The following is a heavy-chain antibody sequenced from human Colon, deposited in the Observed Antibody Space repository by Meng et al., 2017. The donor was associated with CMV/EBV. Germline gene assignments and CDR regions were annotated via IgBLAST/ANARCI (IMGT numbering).Heavy chain of an antibody. CDR2: IRYDGSDK. Sequence: SCKASGYTFTSYAMHWVRQAPGKGLEWVAYIRYDGSDKYYADSVKGRFTISRDDSKNTLYVQMNSLRAEDTAVYYCAKDVLATDYFDYWGQGTLVTVSS. D-gene: IGHD1-26*01. CDR3: AKDVLATDYFDY. V-gene: IGHV3-30*02. J-gene: IGHJ4*02. CDR1: GYTFTSYA.